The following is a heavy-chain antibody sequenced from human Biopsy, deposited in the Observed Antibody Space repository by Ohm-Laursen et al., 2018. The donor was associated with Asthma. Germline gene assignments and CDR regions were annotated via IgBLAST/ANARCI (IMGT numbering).Heavy chain of an antibody. CDR3: ARAVDYSHYYGIDV. CDR2: ISVYKGNT. Sequence: ASVKVSCKTSGYTLNSAGITWARQAPGQGSEWMGWISVYKGNTKVAQKLQDRVTMITDTSTSTAYMELRSLRSDDTAVYFCARAVDYSHYYGIDVWGQGTTVTVS. V-gene: IGHV1-18*01. D-gene: IGHD3-10*01. CDR1: GYTLNSAG. J-gene: IGHJ6*02.